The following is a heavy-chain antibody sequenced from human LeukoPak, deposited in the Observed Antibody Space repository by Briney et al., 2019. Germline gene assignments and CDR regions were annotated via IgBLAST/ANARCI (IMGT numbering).Heavy chain of an antibody. CDR1: GVTFSSYS. J-gene: IGHJ4*02. CDR2: ISSSSGTT. D-gene: IGHD5/OR15-5a*01. CDR3: AVSFDF. V-gene: IGHV3-48*01. Sequence: SGGSLRLSCAASGVTFSSYSMNWVRQAPGKGLEWASYISSSSGTTYYADSVKGRFTISRDNAKNSLYLQMNRLRAEDTAVYFYAVSFDFWGQGTLVTVSS.